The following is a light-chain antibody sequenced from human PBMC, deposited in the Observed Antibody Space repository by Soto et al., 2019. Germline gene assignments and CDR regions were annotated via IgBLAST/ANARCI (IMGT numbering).Light chain of an antibody. CDR1: SSNIGAGYD. CDR2: GNS. J-gene: IGLJ1*01. CDR3: QSYASSLSGAV. Sequence: QSVLTQAPSVSGAPGQRVTISCTGSSSNIGAGYDVHWYQQLPGTAPKLLIYGNSNRPSGVSDRFSGSKSGTSASLTITGLQAEDEADYYCQSYASSLSGAVFGTGTKLTVL. V-gene: IGLV1-40*01.